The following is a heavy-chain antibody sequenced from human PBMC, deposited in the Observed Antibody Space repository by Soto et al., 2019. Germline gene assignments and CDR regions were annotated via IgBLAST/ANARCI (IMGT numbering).Heavy chain of an antibody. V-gene: IGHV3-23*01. D-gene: IGHD6-6*01. Sequence: GGSLRRSCTASGLTFSDHGMHWARQAPGKGLEWVSSISGSVGSTFYAASVKGRFTISRDNSMNTLYLQMNSLRAEDTDVYYCAKDRTIASRNFDSWGQGALVTAPQ. CDR1: GLTFSDHG. J-gene: IGHJ4*02. CDR2: ISGSVGST. CDR3: AKDRTIASRNFDS.